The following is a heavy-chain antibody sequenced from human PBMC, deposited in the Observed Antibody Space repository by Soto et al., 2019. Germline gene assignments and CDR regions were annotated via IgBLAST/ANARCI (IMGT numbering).Heavy chain of an antibody. J-gene: IGHJ4*02. V-gene: IGHV3-74*01. Sequence: GSLRLSCAASGFSFSNYWMHWVRQTPGKGLVWVSRINTDGSSTSYADSVKGRFTISRDNAKSTLYLQMNSLRAEDTSVYFCARGSTVTSDYWGQGTLVTVSS. CDR2: INTDGSST. CDR1: GFSFSNYW. D-gene: IGHD4-17*01. CDR3: ARGSTVTSDY.